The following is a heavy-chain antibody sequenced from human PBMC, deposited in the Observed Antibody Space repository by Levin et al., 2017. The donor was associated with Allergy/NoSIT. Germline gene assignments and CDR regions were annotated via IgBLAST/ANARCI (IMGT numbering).Heavy chain of an antibody. CDR1: GGSISGYY. Sequence: NPSETLSLTCTVSGGSISGYYWSWIRQPAGKGLEWIGRIYTSGSINYNPSLKSRVTMSVDTSKNQFSLKLSSVTAADTAVYYCARIATAGSGKHYYGMDVWGQGSTVTVSS. V-gene: IGHV4-4*07. CDR2: IYTSGSI. D-gene: IGHD6-13*01. CDR3: ARIATAGSGKHYYGMDV. J-gene: IGHJ6*02.